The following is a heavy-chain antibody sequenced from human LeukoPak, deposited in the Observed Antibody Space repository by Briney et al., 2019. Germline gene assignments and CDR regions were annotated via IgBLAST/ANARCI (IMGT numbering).Heavy chain of an antibody. CDR3: ARDGPLNYYDSSGPPFDY. D-gene: IGHD3-22*01. CDR2: ISAYNGNT. Sequence: ASVKVSCKASGYTFTSYGISWVRQAPGQGLEWMGWISAYNGNTNYAQKLQGRVTMTTDTSTSTAYMELRSLRSGGTAVYYCARDGPLNYYDSSGPPFDYWGQGTLVTVSS. J-gene: IGHJ4*02. CDR1: GYTFTSYG. V-gene: IGHV1-18*01.